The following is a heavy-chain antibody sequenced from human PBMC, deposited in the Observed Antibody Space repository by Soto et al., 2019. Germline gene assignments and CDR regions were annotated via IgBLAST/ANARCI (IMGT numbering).Heavy chain of an antibody. CDR1: GGSITSGGYY. D-gene: IGHD4-17*01. CDR2: IFHSGST. CDR3: ERTTTVNTIDY. J-gene: IGHJ4*02. Sequence: SETLSLTCTVSGGSITSGGYYWTWIRQHPGKGLEWIGNIFHSGSTYYNPSLKSRVTISIDTSKNQFSLKLSSVTAADTAVYYCERTTTVNTIDYWGQGNLVTVS. V-gene: IGHV4-31*03.